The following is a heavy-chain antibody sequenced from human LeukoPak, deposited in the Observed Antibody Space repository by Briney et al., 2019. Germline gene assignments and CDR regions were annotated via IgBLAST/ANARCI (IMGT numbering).Heavy chain of an antibody. Sequence: GGSLRLSCAASGFTFSSYSMNWVRQAPGKGLEWVSSISSSSSYIYYADSVKGRFTISRDNAKNSLYLQMNSLRAEDTAVYYCAREDGRAVPDYWGQGTLVTVSS. D-gene: IGHD1-26*01. J-gene: IGHJ4*02. V-gene: IGHV3-21*01. CDR3: AREDGRAVPDY. CDR2: ISSSSSYI. CDR1: GFTFSSYS.